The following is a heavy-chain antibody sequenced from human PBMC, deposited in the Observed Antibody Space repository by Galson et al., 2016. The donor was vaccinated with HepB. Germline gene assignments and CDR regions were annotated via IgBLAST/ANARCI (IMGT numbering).Heavy chain of an antibody. CDR3: ARDLKVKNDYGGNSLGY. Sequence: SLRLSCAASGFTFSTYWMTWVRQSPGKGLEWLANINQDGNEHYSAASVRGRLTISRDNAKNSLYLQMNSLRAEDTAVYYCARDLKVKNDYGGNSLGYWGQGTLVTVSS. J-gene: IGHJ4*02. CDR2: INQDGNEH. D-gene: IGHD4-23*01. CDR1: GFTFSTYW. V-gene: IGHV3-7*03.